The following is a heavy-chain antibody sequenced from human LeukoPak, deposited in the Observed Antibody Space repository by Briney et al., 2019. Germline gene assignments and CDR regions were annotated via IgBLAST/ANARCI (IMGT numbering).Heavy chain of an antibody. CDR3: ASGTLQRAADY. CDR1: GFTFSSYA. Sequence: GGSLRLSCAASGFTFSSYAMHWVRQAPGKGLEYVSGISSNGGSTYYANSVKGRFTISRDNSKNTLYLQMGSLRAEDMAVYYCASGTLQRAADYWGQGTLVTVSS. V-gene: IGHV3-64*01. J-gene: IGHJ4*02. CDR2: ISSNGGST. D-gene: IGHD1-1*01.